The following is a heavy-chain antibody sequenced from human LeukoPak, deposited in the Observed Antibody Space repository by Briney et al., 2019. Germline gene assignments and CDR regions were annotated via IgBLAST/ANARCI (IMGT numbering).Heavy chain of an antibody. CDR2: IYTSGST. V-gene: IGHV4-4*07. D-gene: IGHD3-22*01. CDR1: GGSISSYY. Sequence: SETLSLTCTVSGGSISSYYWSWIRQPAGKGLEWIGRIYTSGSTNYNPSLESRVTMSVDTSKNQFSLKLSSVTAADTAVYYCARAVYYYDSSGYYPNWFDPWGQGTLVTVSS. CDR3: ARAVYYYDSSGYYPNWFDP. J-gene: IGHJ5*02.